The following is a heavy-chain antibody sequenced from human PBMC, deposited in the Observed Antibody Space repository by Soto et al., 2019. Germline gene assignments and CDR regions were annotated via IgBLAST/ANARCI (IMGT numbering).Heavy chain of an antibody. CDR3: AKDLRPDGRYDFDY. D-gene: IGHD1-26*01. CDR1: GFDFRIYA. V-gene: IGHV3-23*01. Sequence: EVQLLESGGGLAQAGGSLRLSCAASGFDFRIYAMNWVRQAPGKGLEWVAVMIGDGTSCDYADSVRGRFTISRDNSKNTLYLQMNSLRAEDTAVYYCAKDLRPDGRYDFDYWGQGTLVTVSS. J-gene: IGHJ4*02. CDR2: MIGDGTSC.